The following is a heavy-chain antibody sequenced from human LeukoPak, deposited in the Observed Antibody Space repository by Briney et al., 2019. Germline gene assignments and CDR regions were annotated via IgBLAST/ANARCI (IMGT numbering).Heavy chain of an antibody. CDR3: ARDFGYSYGLDY. J-gene: IGHJ4*02. CDR1: GGSISSYY. CDR2: IYYSGST. V-gene: IGHV4-59*01. D-gene: IGHD5-18*01. Sequence: SETLSLTCTVSGGSISSYYSSWIRQPPGKGLEWIGYIYYSGSTNYNPSLKSRVTISVDTSKNQFSLKLSSVTAADTAVYYCARDFGYSYGLDYWGQGTLVTVSS.